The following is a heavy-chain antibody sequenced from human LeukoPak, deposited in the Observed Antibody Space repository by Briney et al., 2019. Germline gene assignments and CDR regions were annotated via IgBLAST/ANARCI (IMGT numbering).Heavy chain of an antibody. J-gene: IGHJ6*03. Sequence: GGSLRLSCAASGFAFSTSSMSWVRLAPGKGLEWVSSISSSSTFIYFADSVKGRFTLSRDNSKNTLYLQMNSLRAEDTAVYYCAKGVAAATYYCMDVWGKGTTVTASS. CDR2: ISSSSTFI. CDR3: AKGVAAATYYCMDV. V-gene: IGHV3-21*01. CDR1: GFAFSTSS. D-gene: IGHD6-13*01.